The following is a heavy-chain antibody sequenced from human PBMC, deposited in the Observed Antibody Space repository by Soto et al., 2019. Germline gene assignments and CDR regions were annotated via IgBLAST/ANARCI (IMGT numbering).Heavy chain of an antibody. Sequence: QVQLQESGPGLVKPSQTLSLTCTVSGGSISSGGYYWNWIRQHPGKGLEWIGYIYYSGSTYYNPSLKSRVTISVDTSKNQFSLKLCSVTAADTAVYYCAKERRGGTYYYLSGSRRDAFDIWGQGTKVTVSA. CDR2: IYYSGST. J-gene: IGHJ3*02. D-gene: IGHD3-10*01. V-gene: IGHV4-31*03. CDR3: AKERRGGTYYYLSGSRRDAFDI. CDR1: GGSISSGGYY.